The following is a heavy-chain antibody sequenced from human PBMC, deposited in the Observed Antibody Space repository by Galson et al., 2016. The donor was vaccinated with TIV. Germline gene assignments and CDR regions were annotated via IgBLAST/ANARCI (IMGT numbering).Heavy chain of an antibody. Sequence: SVKVSCKASGGIFNTYTISWVRQAPGQGLEWMGKITPIFGTPNYAQMFQGRVSITADESTSTAYMELSSLRSEDTAVYYCARGDGSGSYYYDAFDIWGQGTLATVSS. CDR2: ITPIFGTP. CDR1: GGIFNTYT. V-gene: IGHV1-69*13. CDR3: ARGDGSGSYYYDAFDI. D-gene: IGHD3-10*01. J-gene: IGHJ3*02.